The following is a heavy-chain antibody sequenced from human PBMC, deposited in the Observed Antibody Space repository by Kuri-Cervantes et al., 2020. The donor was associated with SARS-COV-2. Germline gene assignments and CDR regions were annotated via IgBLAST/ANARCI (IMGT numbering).Heavy chain of an antibody. CDR2: IKSKTDGGTT. Sequence: LSLTCAASGFTFSNAWMSWVRQAPGKGLEWVGRIKSKTDGGTTDYAAPVKGRFTISRDDSKNTLYLQMNSLRAEDTAVYYCAKDQHAIVVVVAAIDYWGQGTLVTVSS. J-gene: IGHJ4*02. CDR1: GFTFSNAW. V-gene: IGHV3-15*01. CDR3: AKDQHAIVVVVAAIDY. D-gene: IGHD2-15*01.